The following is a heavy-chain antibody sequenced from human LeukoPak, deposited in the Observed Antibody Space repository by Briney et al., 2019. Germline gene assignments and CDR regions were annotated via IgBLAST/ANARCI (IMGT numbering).Heavy chain of an antibody. D-gene: IGHD3-22*01. V-gene: IGHV3-21*01. CDR1: GFTFSSYS. CDR3: ARDSSYDYYYDSSGYYSSDFDY. J-gene: IGHJ4*02. CDR2: ISSSSSYI. Sequence: PGGSLRLSCAASGFTFSSYSMNWVRQAPGKGLEWVSSISSSSSYIYYADSVKGRFTISRDNAKNSLYLQMNSLRAEDTAVYYCARDSSYDYYYDSSGYYSSDFDYWGQGTLVTVSS.